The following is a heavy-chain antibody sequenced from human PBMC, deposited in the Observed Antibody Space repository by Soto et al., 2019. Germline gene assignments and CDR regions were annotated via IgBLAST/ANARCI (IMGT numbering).Heavy chain of an antibody. J-gene: IGHJ4*02. V-gene: IGHV3-23*01. CDR3: AKDPLATLVSCLYYFGH. Sequence: EVQLLESGGGLVQPGGSLRLSCAASGFMFKKYGMSWVRQAPGKGLEWVSGISGSDGRTSYAESVKGRFTISRDNSKSTRHRLMSSMRTEDTFMYYCAKDPLATLVSCLYYFGHWGQGNVFTVSS. CDR2: ISGSDGRT. D-gene: IGHD3-16*02. CDR1: GFMFKKYG.